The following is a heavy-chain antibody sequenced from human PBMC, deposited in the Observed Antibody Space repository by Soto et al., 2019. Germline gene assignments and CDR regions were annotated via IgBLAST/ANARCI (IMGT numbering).Heavy chain of an antibody. CDR3: ARFFGSCVDY. CDR2: ISTSRATR. V-gene: IGHV3-48*02. Sequence: EVQLVESGGGLVQPGGSLRLSCVASGFTFSTDSMNWVRQAPGKGLEWVAHISTSRATRYYADSVKGRFTISRDNAKTSLYLQMHSLRDEDTAVDYGARFFGSCVDYWGPGTLVTVSS. D-gene: IGHD3-10*01. CDR1: GFTFSTDS. J-gene: IGHJ4*02.